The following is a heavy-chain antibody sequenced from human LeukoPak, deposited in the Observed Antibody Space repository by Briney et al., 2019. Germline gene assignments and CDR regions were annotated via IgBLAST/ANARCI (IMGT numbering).Heavy chain of an antibody. CDR1: GGTFSSYA. Sequence: SVKVSCKASGGTFSSYALSWVRQAPGQGLEWMGGIIPIFGPANYAQKFQGRVTITTDESTSTAYMELSSLRSEDTAVYYCARVIVTSPYAFDIWGQGTMVTVSS. J-gene: IGHJ3*02. D-gene: IGHD3-9*01. CDR3: ARVIVTSPYAFDI. CDR2: IIPIFGPA. V-gene: IGHV1-69*05.